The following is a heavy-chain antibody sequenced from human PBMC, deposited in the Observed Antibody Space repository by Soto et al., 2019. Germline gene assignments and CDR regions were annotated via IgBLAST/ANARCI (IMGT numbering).Heavy chain of an antibody. D-gene: IGHD3-9*01. CDR3: ARLRSKYYDILTGSPPFDY. CDR1: GFTFSSYS. J-gene: IGHJ4*02. Sequence: GGSLRLSCAASGFTFSSYSMNWVRQAPGKGLEWVSSISSSSSYIYYADSVKGRFTISRDNAKNSLYLQMNSLGAEDTAVYYCARLRSKYYDILTGSPPFDYWGQGTLVTVSS. CDR2: ISSSSSYI. V-gene: IGHV3-21*01.